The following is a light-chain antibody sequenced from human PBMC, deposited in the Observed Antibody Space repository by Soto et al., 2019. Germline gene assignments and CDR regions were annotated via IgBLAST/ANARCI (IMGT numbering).Light chain of an antibody. CDR2: DAS. Sequence: DIHMTQSPSSLFASVGYRFTLTCRAPQDINIYLNWYQQKPGKAPNILIYDASNLEIGVPSRFSGSGSGTHVTFTISSLQTEDIGTYYCQQYDILPITFGRGTRLEIK. V-gene: IGKV1-33*01. CDR1: QDINIY. CDR3: QQYDILPIT. J-gene: IGKJ5*01.